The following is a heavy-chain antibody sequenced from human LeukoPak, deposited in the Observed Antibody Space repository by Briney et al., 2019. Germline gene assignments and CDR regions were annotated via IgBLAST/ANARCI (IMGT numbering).Heavy chain of an antibody. CDR2: IYYSGST. J-gene: IGHJ4*02. V-gene: IGHV4-59*01. Sequence: KPSETLSLTCTVSGGSISSYYWSWIRQPPGKGLEWIGYIYYSGSTNYNPSLKSRVTISVDTSKNQFSLKLSSVTAADTAVYYCARVSGSHYYFDYWGQGTLVTVSS. CDR3: ARVSGSHYYFDY. CDR1: GGSISSYY. D-gene: IGHD1-26*01.